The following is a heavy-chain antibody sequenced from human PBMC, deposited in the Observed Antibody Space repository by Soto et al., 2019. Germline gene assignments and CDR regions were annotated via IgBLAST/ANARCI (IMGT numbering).Heavy chain of an antibody. J-gene: IGHJ4*02. CDR2: KDPSGNT. Sequence: SETLSLPCAVYGGAFSGYYCSWIRQSPGKGLEWIGEKDPSGNTKYNPSLESRVTMSLDTSKNQFSLKLSSVTAADTAVYYCLRGWVVATLWGQGTLVTVSS. CDR3: LRGWVVATL. V-gene: IGHV4-34*01. D-gene: IGHD2-15*01. CDR1: GGAFSGYY.